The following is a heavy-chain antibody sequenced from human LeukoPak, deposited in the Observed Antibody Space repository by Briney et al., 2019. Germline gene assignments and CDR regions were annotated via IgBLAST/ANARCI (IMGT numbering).Heavy chain of an antibody. J-gene: IGHJ6*03. CDR1: GGSISSYY. V-gene: IGHV4-4*07. Sequence: SETLPLTCTVSGGSISSYYWSWIRQPAGKGLEWIGRIYTSGSTNYNPSLKSRVTMSVDTSKNQFSLKLSSVTAADTAVYYCAGQQPDNYYYYMDVWGKGTTVTISS. D-gene: IGHD1-14*01. CDR3: AGQQPDNYYYYMDV. CDR2: IYTSGST.